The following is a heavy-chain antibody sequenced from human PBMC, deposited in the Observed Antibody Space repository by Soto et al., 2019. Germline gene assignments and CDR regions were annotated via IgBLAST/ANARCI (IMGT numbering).Heavy chain of an antibody. CDR2: IFSNDEK. Sequence: SGPTLVNPTDTLTLTCTVSGFSLSNARMGVSWIRQPPGKALEWLAHIFSNDEKSYSTSLKSRLTISKDTSKSQVVLTMTNMDPVDTATYSCARILRYSSGWYYFDYWGQGTLVNV. D-gene: IGHD6-19*01. CDR3: ARILRYSSGWYYFDY. J-gene: IGHJ4*02. V-gene: IGHV2-26*01. CDR1: GFSLSNARMG.